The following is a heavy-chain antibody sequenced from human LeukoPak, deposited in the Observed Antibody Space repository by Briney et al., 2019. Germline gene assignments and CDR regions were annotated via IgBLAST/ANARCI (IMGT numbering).Heavy chain of an antibody. D-gene: IGHD3-22*01. CDR3: ARGSYDSSDFEYFHH. CDR2: INPSGGST. CDR1: GYTFTSYY. Sequence: ASVKVSCKASGYTFTSYYMHWVRQAPGQGLEWMGIINPSGGSTSYAQKFQGRVTMTRDMSTSTVYMVLSSLRSDDTAVYYCARGSYDSSDFEYFHHWGQGTLVTVSS. V-gene: IGHV1-46*01. J-gene: IGHJ1*01.